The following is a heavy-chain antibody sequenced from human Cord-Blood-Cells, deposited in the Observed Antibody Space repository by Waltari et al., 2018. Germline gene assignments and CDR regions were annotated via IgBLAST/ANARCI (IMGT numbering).Heavy chain of an antibody. CDR2: IYYSGST. CDR1: GGSISSYY. J-gene: IGHJ3*02. Sequence: QVQLQESGPGLVKHSETLSLTCTVAGGSISSYYWSWIRQPPGKGLEWIGYIYYSGSTNYNPSLKSRVTISVDTSKNQFSLKLSSVTAADTAVYYCARDFQRYGIVGATGAFDIWGQGTMVTVSS. V-gene: IGHV4-59*01. D-gene: IGHD1-26*01. CDR3: ARDFQRYGIVGATGAFDI.